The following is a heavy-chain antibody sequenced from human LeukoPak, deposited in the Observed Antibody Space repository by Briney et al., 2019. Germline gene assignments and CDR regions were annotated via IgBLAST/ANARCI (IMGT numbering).Heavy chain of an antibody. V-gene: IGHV4-59*01. CDR1: GGSISSYY. J-gene: IGHJ4*02. CDR3: AREGRAVDY. Sequence: SETLSLTCTASGGSISSYYWSWIRQPPGKGLEWIGYIYYSGSTNYNPSLKSRVTISVDTSKNQFSLKLSSVTAADTAVYYCAREGRAVDYWGQGTLVTVSS. CDR2: IYYSGST.